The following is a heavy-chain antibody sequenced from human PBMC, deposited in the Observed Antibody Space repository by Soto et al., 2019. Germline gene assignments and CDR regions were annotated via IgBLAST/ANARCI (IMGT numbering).Heavy chain of an antibody. CDR2: IDPSDSYT. CDR3: ARRGGCTNGVCYRENDY. Sequence: GESLKISCKGSGYSFTSYWISWVRQMPGKGLEWMGRIDPSDSYTNYSPSFQGHVTISADKSISTAYLQWSRLKASDTAMYYCARRGGCTNGVCYRENDYWGQGTLVTVSS. CDR1: GYSFTSYW. J-gene: IGHJ4*02. D-gene: IGHD2-8*01. V-gene: IGHV5-10-1*01.